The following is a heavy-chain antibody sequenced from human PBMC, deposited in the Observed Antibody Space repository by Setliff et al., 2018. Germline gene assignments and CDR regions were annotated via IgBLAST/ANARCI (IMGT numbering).Heavy chain of an antibody. Sequence: SEALSLTCSVFGDSLTRSSSWWGWIRQPAGKGLEWIGNIYSSGTTKYNPSLKSRVTISVDTSKRQFSLNLLSVTAADTAVYYCARMSRYSEFWSGYAEDYYSSYIDVWGTGATVTVSS. D-gene: IGHD3-3*01. J-gene: IGHJ6*03. V-gene: IGHV4-61*05. CDR2: IYSSGTT. CDR3: ARMSRYSEFWSGYAEDYYSSYIDV. CDR1: GDSLTRSSSW.